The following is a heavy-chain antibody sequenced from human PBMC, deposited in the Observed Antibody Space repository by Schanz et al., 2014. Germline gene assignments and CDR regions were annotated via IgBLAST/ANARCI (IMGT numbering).Heavy chain of an antibody. CDR1: GGTFSSDT. CDR3: AREVGLYDRGWFDP. J-gene: IGHJ5*02. V-gene: IGHV1-69*08. Sequence: QVHLVQSGAEVKKPGSSVKVSCKASGGTFSSDTFSWVRQAPGQGLEWMGRIVPIAGITNYAQRFQGRVTITADKSLDTAYMELSSLRSEDTAVYYCAREVGLYDRGWFDPWGQGTLVTVSS. D-gene: IGHD3-22*01. CDR2: IVPIAGIT.